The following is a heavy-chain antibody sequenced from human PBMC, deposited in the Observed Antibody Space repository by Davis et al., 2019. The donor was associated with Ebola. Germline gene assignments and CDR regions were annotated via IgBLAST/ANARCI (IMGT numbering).Heavy chain of an antibody. CDR2: ISAYNGNT. D-gene: IGHD2-2*02. V-gene: IGHV1-18*04. CDR3: ARVGYCISTSCYSSTQTPYNWFDP. CDR1: GYTFTSYG. J-gene: IGHJ5*02. Sequence: AASVKVSCKASGYTFTSYGISWVRQAPGQGLEWMGWISAYNGNTNYAQKLQGRVTMTTDTSTSTAYMELRSLRSDDTAVHYCARVGYCISTSCYSSTQTPYNWFDPWGQGTLVTVSS.